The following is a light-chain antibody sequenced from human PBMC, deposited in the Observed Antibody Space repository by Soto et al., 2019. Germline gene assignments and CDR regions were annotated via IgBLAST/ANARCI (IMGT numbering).Light chain of an antibody. CDR3: QQRSNWTWT. J-gene: IGKJ1*01. CDR2: DAS. Sequence: EIVLTHSPATLSLSPGERATLSCRASQSVSSYLAWYQQKPGQAPRLLIYDASNRATGIPARFSGSGSGTDFTLTISSLEPEDFAVYYCQQRSNWTWTFGQGTKVDIK. V-gene: IGKV3-11*01. CDR1: QSVSSY.